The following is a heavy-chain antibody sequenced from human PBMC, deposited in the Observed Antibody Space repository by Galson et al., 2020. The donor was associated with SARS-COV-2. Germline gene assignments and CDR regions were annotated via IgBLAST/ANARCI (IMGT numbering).Heavy chain of an antibody. CDR3: ARGSVFGVVIIDD. D-gene: IGHD3-3*01. CDR1: GGSVSSGSYF. CDR2: VYSNGGT. Sequence: SQTPSLTFTVSGGSVSSGSYFWSWIRHPPGMGLEFIGYVYSNGGTQYNPPLNSRVTMSVDTRKNRVSLTLTSVTPADTAVYYCARGSVFGVVIIDDWGQGIMVTVSS. V-gene: IGHV4-61*01. J-gene: IGHJ4*02.